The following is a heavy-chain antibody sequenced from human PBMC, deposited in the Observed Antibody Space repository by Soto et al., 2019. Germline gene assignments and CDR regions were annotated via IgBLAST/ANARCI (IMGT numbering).Heavy chain of an antibody. J-gene: IGHJ4*02. D-gene: IGHD1-26*01. CDR3: TTQNVVSGSYYFDY. CDR2: IKSKTDGGTT. CDR1: GFTFSNAW. V-gene: IGHV3-15*01. Sequence: GGSLRLSCAASGFTFSNAWMSWVRQAPGKGLEWVGRIKSKTDGGTTDYAAPVKGRFTISRDDSKNTLYLQMNSLKTEDTAVYYCTTQNVVSGSYYFDYWGQGTLVTVSS.